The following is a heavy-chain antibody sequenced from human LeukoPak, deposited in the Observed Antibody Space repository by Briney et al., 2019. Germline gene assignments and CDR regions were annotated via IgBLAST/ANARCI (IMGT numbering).Heavy chain of an antibody. D-gene: IGHD3-10*01. Sequence: GRPLILSCAASGFTFSTYAMHWVRQGPGKGLEWVAVISYDGSNKYYADSVKGRFTISRDNSKNTLYLQMSSLSAEDTAVYYCARTTTPHYYGSGSYALGYWGQGTLVTVSS. V-gene: IGHV3-30-3*01. CDR1: GFTFSTYA. CDR2: ISYDGSNK. CDR3: ARTTTPHYYGSGSYALGY. J-gene: IGHJ4*02.